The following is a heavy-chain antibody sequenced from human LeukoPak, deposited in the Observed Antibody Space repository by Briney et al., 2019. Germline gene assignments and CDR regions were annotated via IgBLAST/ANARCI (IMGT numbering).Heavy chain of an antibody. CDR1: GFTFSSYG. CDR3: ARDRRVGYVDY. D-gene: IGHD1-1*01. J-gene: IGHJ4*02. CDR2: IWYDGSNK. Sequence: GGSLRLSCAASGFTFSSYGMHWVRQAPGKGLEWVAVIWYDGSNKYYADSVKGRFTISRDNSKNTLYLQMNSLRAEGTAVYYCARDRRVGYVDYWGQGTLVTVPS. V-gene: IGHV3-33*01.